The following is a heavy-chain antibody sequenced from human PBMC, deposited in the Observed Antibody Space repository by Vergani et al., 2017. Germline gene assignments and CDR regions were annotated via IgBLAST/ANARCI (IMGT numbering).Heavy chain of an antibody. CDR1: GDSISSNNF. CDR3: ATMGYRRWGYYFDY. V-gene: IGHV4-4*03. CDR2: ICHTEDT. Sequence: QVQLQESGPGLVKPPGTLSLTCAVSGDSISSNNFWTWVRQPPGRGLVWVGEICHTEDTKYSPSLKSRVTVSVNESRNLFSLRLNSVTAADAAVYYCATMGYRRWGYYFDYWGQGILVTVSS. J-gene: IGHJ4*02. D-gene: IGHD2-2*02.